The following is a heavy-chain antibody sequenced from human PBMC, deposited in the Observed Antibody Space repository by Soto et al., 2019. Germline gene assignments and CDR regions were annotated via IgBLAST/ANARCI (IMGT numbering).Heavy chain of an antibody. J-gene: IGHJ4*02. CDR2: ISYDGSNK. CDR3: AKEDIGLDY. D-gene: IGHD2-15*01. Sequence: QVQLVESGGGVVQPGRSLRLSCAASGFTFSSYGMHWVRQAPGKGLEWVAVISYDGSNKYYADSVKGRFTISRDNSKNTLYLQMNSLRAEDTAVYYCAKEDIGLDYWGQGTLVTVSS. CDR1: GFTFSSYG. V-gene: IGHV3-30*18.